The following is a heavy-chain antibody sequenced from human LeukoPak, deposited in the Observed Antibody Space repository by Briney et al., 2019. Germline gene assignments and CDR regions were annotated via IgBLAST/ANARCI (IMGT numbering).Heavy chain of an antibody. Sequence: ASVTVTCTASGYTFTSYDNSWVRQDPGQGIEWMGLTSAYNGNTNYAQKLQGRVTMTTDTSTSTAYMELRSLRSDDTAVYYCARAYILTGYCTFDYWGQGTLVTVSS. D-gene: IGHD3-9*01. CDR3: ARAYILTGYCTFDY. J-gene: IGHJ4*02. V-gene: IGHV1-18*04. CDR2: TSAYNGNT. CDR1: GYTFTSYD.